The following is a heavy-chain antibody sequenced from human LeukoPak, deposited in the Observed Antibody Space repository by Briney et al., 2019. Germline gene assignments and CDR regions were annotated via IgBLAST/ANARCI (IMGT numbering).Heavy chain of an antibody. CDR1: GFTFSSYS. D-gene: IGHD3-16*01. V-gene: IGHV3-21*01. CDR3: ARDLPAIMIGYYFDY. Sequence: PGGSLRLSCAASGFTFSSYSMNWVRQAPGKRLEWVSSISSSSSYIYYADSVKGRFTISRDNAKNSLYLQMNSLRAEDTAVYYCARDLPAIMIGYYFDYWGQGTLVTVSS. CDR2: ISSSSSYI. J-gene: IGHJ4*02.